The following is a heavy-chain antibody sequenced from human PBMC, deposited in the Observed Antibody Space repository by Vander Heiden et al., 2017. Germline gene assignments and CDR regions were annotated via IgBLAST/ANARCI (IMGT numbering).Heavy chain of an antibody. J-gene: IGHJ3*02. CDR2: IYYSGST. D-gene: IGHD5-18*01. CDR3: ARDHRGYACKDI. Sequence: QVQLQESGPGLVKPSQTLSLTCTVSGGSISSGGYYWSWIRQHPGKGLEWIGYIYYSGSTYYNPSLKSRVTISVDTSKKKFSLKLSSVTAADTAVYYFARDHRGYACKDIWGQGTMVTVSS. V-gene: IGHV4-31*03. CDR1: GGSISSGGYY.